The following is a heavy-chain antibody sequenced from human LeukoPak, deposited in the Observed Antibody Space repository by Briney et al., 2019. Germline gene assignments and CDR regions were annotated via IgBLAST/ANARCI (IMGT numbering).Heavy chain of an antibody. D-gene: IGHD3-22*01. CDR1: GYTFTSYD. CDR2: MNPNSGNT. Sequence: ASVKVSCKASGYTFTSYDINWVRQATGQGLEWMGWMNPNSGNTGYAQKFQGRVTMTRNTSISTAYMELSSLRSEDTAVYYCARGLRFLLTYYYDRGGAFDIWGQGTMVTVSS. V-gene: IGHV1-8*01. CDR3: ARGLRFLLTYYYDRGGAFDI. J-gene: IGHJ3*02.